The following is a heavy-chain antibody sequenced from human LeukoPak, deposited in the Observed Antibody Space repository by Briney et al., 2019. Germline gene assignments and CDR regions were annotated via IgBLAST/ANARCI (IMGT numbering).Heavy chain of an antibody. D-gene: IGHD1-7*01. CDR1: GGSISSGDYY. Sequence: PSQTLSLTCTVSGGSISSGDYYWRWIRQPPGKGLEWIGYIYYSGSTYYNPSLKSRVTISVDTSKNQFSLKLSSVTAADTAVYYCARGGLTGTTRYSNWFDPWGQGTLVTVSS. CDR2: IYYSGST. CDR3: ARGGLTGTTRYSNWFDP. J-gene: IGHJ5*02. V-gene: IGHV4-30-4*08.